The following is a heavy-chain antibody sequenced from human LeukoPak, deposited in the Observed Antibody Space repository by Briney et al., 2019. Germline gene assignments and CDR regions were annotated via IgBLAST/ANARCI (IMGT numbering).Heavy chain of an antibody. D-gene: IGHD1-20*01. V-gene: IGHV3-30*03. Sequence: GGSLRLSCAASGFTFSSYGMHWVRQAPGKGLEWVAVISYDGSNKYYADSVKGRFTISRDNSKNTLYLQMNSLRAEDTAVYYCARGKTSNWNYFDYWGQGTLVTVSS. CDR3: ARGKTSNWNYFDY. CDR1: GFTFSSYG. CDR2: ISYDGSNK. J-gene: IGHJ4*02.